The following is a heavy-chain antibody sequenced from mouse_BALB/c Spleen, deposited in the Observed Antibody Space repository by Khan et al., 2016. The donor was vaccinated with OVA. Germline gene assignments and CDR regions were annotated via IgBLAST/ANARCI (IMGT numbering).Heavy chain of an antibody. CDR3: TRKDYYDYDPFPY. V-gene: IGHV3-2*02. Sequence: EVQLVESGPGLVKPSQSLSLTCTVTGYSITSEYAWNWIRQFPGNKLEWMGHINYSGNTRYNPSLKSRISITRDTSKNQFFLQLNSVTTEDTATYYCTRKDYYDYDPFPYWGQGTLVTVSA. J-gene: IGHJ3*01. D-gene: IGHD2-4*01. CDR1: GYSITSEYA. CDR2: INYSGNT.